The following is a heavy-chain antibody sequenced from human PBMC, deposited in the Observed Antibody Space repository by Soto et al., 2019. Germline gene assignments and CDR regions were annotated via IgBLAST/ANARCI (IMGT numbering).Heavy chain of an antibody. V-gene: IGHV1-24*01. D-gene: IGHD3-22*01. J-gene: IGHJ1*01. CDR1: GYTLTELS. CDR2: FDPEDGET. Sequence: ASVKVSCKVSGYTLTELSMHWVRQAPGKGLEWMGGFDPEDGETIYAQKFQGRVTMTEDTSTDTAYMELSSLRTEDTAGYYCATTHYDSSCYYYVISYFQHWGQGTLVTVSS. CDR3: ATTHYDSSCYYYVISYFQH.